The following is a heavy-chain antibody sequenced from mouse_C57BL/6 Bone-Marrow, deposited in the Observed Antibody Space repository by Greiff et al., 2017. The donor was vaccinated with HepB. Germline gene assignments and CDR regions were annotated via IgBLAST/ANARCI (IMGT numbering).Heavy chain of an antibody. CDR2: IYPGDGDT. CDR3: ARGGYYGSRGFAY. CDR1: GYAFSSYW. Sequence: QVQLQQSGAELVKPGASVKISCKASGYAFSSYWMNWVKQRPGKGLEWIGQIYPGDGDTNYNGKFKGKATLTADKSSSTAYIQLSSLTSEDSAVYFCARGGYYGSRGFAYWGQGTLVTVSA. J-gene: IGHJ3*01. D-gene: IGHD1-1*01. V-gene: IGHV1-80*01.